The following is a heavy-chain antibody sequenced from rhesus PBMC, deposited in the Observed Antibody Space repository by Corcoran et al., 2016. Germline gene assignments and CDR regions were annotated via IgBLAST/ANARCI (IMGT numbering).Heavy chain of an antibody. CDR1: GFTFRSYG. J-gene: IGHJ4*01. CDR3: RGGNWEVDY. D-gene: IGHD6-25*01. Sequence: EVQLVETGGGLVQPGGSLKLSCVASGFTFRSYGMSWVRQAPGKGLEWMAGINSDGGSTYYADSVKGRFTISRDKSKNTLSLQMNSLRPEDTAVYYCRGGNWEVDYWGQGVLVTVSS. V-gene: IGHV3S5*01. CDR2: INSDGGST.